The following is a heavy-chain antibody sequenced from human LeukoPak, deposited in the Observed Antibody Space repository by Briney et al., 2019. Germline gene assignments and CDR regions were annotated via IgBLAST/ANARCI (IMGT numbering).Heavy chain of an antibody. Sequence: SVKASCKASGGTFSSYAISWVRQAPGQGLEWMGRIIPIFGTANYAQKFQGRVTITTDESTSTAYMELSSLRSEDTAVYYCARDLFTLNWFDPWGQGTLVTVSS. J-gene: IGHJ5*02. CDR2: IIPIFGTA. V-gene: IGHV1-69*05. D-gene: IGHD2-15*01. CDR1: GGTFSSYA. CDR3: ARDLFTLNWFDP.